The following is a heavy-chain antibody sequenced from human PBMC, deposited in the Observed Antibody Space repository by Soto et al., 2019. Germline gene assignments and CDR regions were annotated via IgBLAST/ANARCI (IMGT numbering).Heavy chain of an antibody. V-gene: IGHV3-23*01. J-gene: IGHJ4*02. Sequence: GGSLRLSCAASGFIFSEYAMSWVRQAPGKGLEWVSAISPSGGDTYDADSVKGRFAISRDNSKNTLSLQMNSLRAGDTAVYYCAQRVAHSSSWAYLDHWGRGTLVTVSS. CDR1: GFIFSEYA. D-gene: IGHD6-6*01. CDR3: AQRVAHSSSWAYLDH. CDR2: ISPSGGDT.